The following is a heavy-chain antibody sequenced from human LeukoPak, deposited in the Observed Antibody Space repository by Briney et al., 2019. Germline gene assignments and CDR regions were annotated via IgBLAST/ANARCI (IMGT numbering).Heavy chain of an antibody. CDR1: GASISSRSYS. V-gene: IGHV4-39*07. Sequence: SETLSLTCSVSGASISSRSYSWGWIRQPPGKGLEWIGNSDYSGTTYYNPSLKSRISISVDTSKNQFSLRLSSVTAADTAVYYCARDDSRSDWFDPWGQGTLVIVSS. CDR2: SDYSGTT. CDR3: ARDDSRSDWFDP. J-gene: IGHJ5*02. D-gene: IGHD6-6*01.